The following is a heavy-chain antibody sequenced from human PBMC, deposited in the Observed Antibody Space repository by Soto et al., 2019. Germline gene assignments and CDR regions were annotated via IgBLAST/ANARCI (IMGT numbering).Heavy chain of an antibody. CDR2: ISGSGSTT. V-gene: IGHV3-23*01. CDR1: GFTCTNYA. D-gene: IGHD1-26*01. CDR3: AYFTALNYYYGMDV. J-gene: IGHJ6*02. Sequence: PGGSLRLSCAASGFTCTNYAMSWVRQATGKGLEWVSAISGSGSTTYYADSVKGRFTISRDNSENTLFLQMNSLRAEDTAVYYCAYFTALNYYYGMDVWGQGTTVTVSS.